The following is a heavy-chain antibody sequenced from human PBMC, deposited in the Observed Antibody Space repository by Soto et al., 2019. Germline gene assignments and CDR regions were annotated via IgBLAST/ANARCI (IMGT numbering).Heavy chain of an antibody. J-gene: IGHJ4*02. Sequence: SETLSLTCTVSGGSMRNYFWTWIRQPPGKGLEWIGYIHYSGTTSFFPSYNPSLRSRVTISEDTSKNQFSLKLLSVTTADTAVYFCAAGEASSRNLAPYYLDFWGQGTLVTVLL. CDR2: IHYSGTT. V-gene: IGHV4-59*01. CDR3: AAGEASSRNLAPYYLDF. D-gene: IGHD6-13*01. CDR1: GGSMRNYF.